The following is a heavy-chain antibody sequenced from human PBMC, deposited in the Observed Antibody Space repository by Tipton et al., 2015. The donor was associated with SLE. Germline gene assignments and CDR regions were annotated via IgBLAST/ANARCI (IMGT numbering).Heavy chain of an antibody. D-gene: IGHD2-2*01. Sequence: SLRLSCAASGFTFSSYSMNWVRQAPGKGLEWVSSISSSSSYIYYADSVKGRFTISRDNAKNSLYLQMNSRRAEDTAVYYCATLHDGRSTSCSLPGLDYWGQGTLVTVSS. V-gene: IGHV3-21*01. CDR1: GFTFSSYS. J-gene: IGHJ4*01. CDR2: ISSSSSYI. CDR3: ATLHDGRSTSCSLPGLDY.